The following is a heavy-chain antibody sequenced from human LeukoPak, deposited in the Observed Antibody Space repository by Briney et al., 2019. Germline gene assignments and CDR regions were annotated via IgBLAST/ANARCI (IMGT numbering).Heavy chain of an antibody. CDR2: IYYSGST. CDR1: GGSISSSSYY. Sequence: SETLSLTCTVSGGSISSSSYYWGWIRQPPGKGLEWIGSIYYSGSTYYNPSLKSRVTISVDTSKNQFSLKLSSVTAADTAVYYCAREGSNSLDYWGQGTLVTVSS. CDR3: AREGSNSLDY. D-gene: IGHD4-23*01. V-gene: IGHV4-39*07. J-gene: IGHJ4*02.